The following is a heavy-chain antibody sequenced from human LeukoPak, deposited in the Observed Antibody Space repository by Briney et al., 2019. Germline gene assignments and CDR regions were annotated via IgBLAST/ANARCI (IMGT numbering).Heavy chain of an antibody. CDR1: GFTFDDYA. CDR3: AKDMELRLGELSLLDY. D-gene: IGHD3-16*02. Sequence: PGRSLRLSCAASGFTFDDYAMHWVRQAPGKGLEWVSGISWNSGSIGYADSVKGRFTISRDNAKNSLYLQMNSLRAEDTALYYCAKDMELRLGELSLLDYWGQGTLVTVSS. CDR2: ISWNSGSI. V-gene: IGHV3-9*01. J-gene: IGHJ4*02.